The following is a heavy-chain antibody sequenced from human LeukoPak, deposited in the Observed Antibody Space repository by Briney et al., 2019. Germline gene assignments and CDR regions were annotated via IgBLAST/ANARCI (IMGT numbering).Heavy chain of an antibody. CDR2: IYPGDSDT. D-gene: IGHD5-18*01. J-gene: IGHJ5*02. Sequence: RGESLKISCKGSGYSFTNYWIGWVRQMPGKGPEWMGIIYPGDSDTRYSPSIQGQVTISADKSISTAYLQWSSLKASDTAMYYCARHLRLWQNWLDPWGQGTLVTVSS. V-gene: IGHV5-51*01. CDR3: ARHLRLWQNWLDP. CDR1: GYSFTNYW.